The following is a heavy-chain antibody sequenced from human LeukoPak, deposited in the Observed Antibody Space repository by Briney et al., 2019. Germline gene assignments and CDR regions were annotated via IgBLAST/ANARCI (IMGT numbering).Heavy chain of an antibody. CDR2: IYQSGST. V-gene: IGHV4-30-2*02. Sequence: PSETLSLTCTVSGDSISSGDYYWSWIRQPPGKGLEWIGYIYQSGSTYYNPSLQSRVTISLDRSKNQFSLKLSSVTAADTAVYYCARGHDTAMVRWFDPWGQGTLVTVSS. CDR3: ARGHDTAMVRWFDP. D-gene: IGHD5-18*01. J-gene: IGHJ5*02. CDR1: GDSISSGDYY.